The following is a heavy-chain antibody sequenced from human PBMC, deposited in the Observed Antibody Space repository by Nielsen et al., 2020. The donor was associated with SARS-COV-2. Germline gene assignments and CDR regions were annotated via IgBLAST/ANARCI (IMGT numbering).Heavy chain of an antibody. Sequence: SVKVSCKASGGTFSSYAISWVRQAPGQGLEWMGGIIPIFGTANYAQKFQGRVTMTTDTSTSTAYMELRSLRSDDTAVYYCARQGPYSSSWYVVYYFDYWGQGTLVTVSS. CDR1: GGTFSSYA. CDR3: ARQGPYSSSWYVVYYFDY. V-gene: IGHV1-69*05. J-gene: IGHJ4*02. D-gene: IGHD6-13*01. CDR2: IIPIFGTA.